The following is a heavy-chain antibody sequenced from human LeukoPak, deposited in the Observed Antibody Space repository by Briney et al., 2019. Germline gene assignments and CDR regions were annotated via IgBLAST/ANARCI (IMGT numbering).Heavy chain of an antibody. CDR3: ASHSNYVRA. V-gene: IGHV3-30-3*02. D-gene: IGHD4-11*01. CDR1: GFTFSSYA. J-gene: IGHJ5*02. CDR2: ISYDGSNK. Sequence: GRSLRLSCAASGFTFSSYAMHWVRQAPGKGLEWVAVISYDGSNKYYADSVKGRFTISRDNSKNTLYLQMNSLRAEDTAVYYCASHSNYVRAWGQGTLVTVSS.